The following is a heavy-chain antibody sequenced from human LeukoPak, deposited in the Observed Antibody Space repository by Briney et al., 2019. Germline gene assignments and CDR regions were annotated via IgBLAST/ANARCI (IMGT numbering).Heavy chain of an antibody. CDR3: ARGWSGPQLVLSYNWFDP. Sequence: SETLSLTCTVSGGSISSYYWSWIRQPAGKGLEWIGRIYTSGSTNYNPSLKSRVTISVDTSKNQFSLKLSSVTAADTAVYYCARGWSGPQLVLSYNWFDPWGQGTLVTVSS. CDR1: GGSISSYY. D-gene: IGHD6-13*01. CDR2: IYTSGST. V-gene: IGHV4-4*07. J-gene: IGHJ5*02.